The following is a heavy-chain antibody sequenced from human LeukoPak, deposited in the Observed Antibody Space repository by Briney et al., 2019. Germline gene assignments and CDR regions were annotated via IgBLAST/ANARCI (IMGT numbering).Heavy chain of an antibody. Sequence: ASVKVSCKASGYTFTTYDINWVRQASGQGLEWMGWMNPNSGDAGYAQKFQGRVTITADESTSTAYMELSSLRSEDTAVYYCARGLYYYGSGSYLNPPHDAFDIWGQGTMVTVSS. CDR1: GYTFTTYD. D-gene: IGHD3-10*01. CDR2: MNPNSGDA. V-gene: IGHV1-8*03. CDR3: ARGLYYYGSGSYLNPPHDAFDI. J-gene: IGHJ3*02.